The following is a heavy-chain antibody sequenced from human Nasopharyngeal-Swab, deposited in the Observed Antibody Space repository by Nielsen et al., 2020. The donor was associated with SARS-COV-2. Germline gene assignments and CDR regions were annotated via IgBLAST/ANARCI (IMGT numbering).Heavy chain of an antibody. CDR3: ARGNGQMDY. V-gene: IGHV3-21*01. CDR2: ISSSSSYI. J-gene: IGHJ4*02. D-gene: IGHD5-24*01. Sequence: WIRQPPGKGLEWVSSISSSSSYIYYADSVKGRFTISRDNAKNSLYLQMNSLRAEDTAVYHCARGNGQMDYWGQGTLVTVSS.